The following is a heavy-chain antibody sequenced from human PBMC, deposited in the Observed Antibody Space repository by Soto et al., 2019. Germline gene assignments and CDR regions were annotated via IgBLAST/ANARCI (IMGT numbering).Heavy chain of an antibody. V-gene: IGHV3-33*01. J-gene: IGHJ6*02. CDR2: IWYDGRKK. D-gene: IGHD3-10*02. Sequence: QVQLVESGGGVVQPGRSLSLSCAASGFTFSSYGIHWVRQAPGKGLEWVAVIWYDGRKKDYADSVKGRFTISRDNSKNTLYLQMNSLRAEDRAVYYCAREVHVRGIKCRGMDVWGQGTTVTVSS. CDR1: GFTFSSYG. CDR3: AREVHVRGIKCRGMDV.